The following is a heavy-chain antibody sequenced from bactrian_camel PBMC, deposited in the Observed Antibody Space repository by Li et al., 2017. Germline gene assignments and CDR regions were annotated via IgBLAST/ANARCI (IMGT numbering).Heavy chain of an antibody. D-gene: IGHD4*01. Sequence: VQLVESGGGSVQAGGPPRLSCVASGYRYRRYWMGWFRQTPGKEREGVAAIDSDGSTSYADSVKGRFPISQDNAKSTLYLQMDNLKPEDTAMYFCAADVYGTPFFSDALKEYEYNYWGQGTQVTVS. CDR2: IDSDGST. V-gene: IGHV3S53*01. J-gene: IGHJ4*01. CDR3: AADVYGTPFFSDALKEYEYNY. CDR1: GYRYRRYW.